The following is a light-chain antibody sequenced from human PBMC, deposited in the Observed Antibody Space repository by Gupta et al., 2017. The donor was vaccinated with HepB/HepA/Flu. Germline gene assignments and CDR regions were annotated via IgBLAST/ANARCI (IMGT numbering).Light chain of an antibody. CDR1: QSIISC. Sequence: DIQTTQPPSTLSASVGDRVTITCRASQSIISCLAWYQQKPGKAPKLLIYKASSLESGVPSRFSGSGSGTEFTLTISSLQPDDFATYYCQQYNSYPRTFGQGTKVEIK. J-gene: IGKJ1*01. CDR2: KAS. V-gene: IGKV1-5*03. CDR3: QQYNSYPRT.